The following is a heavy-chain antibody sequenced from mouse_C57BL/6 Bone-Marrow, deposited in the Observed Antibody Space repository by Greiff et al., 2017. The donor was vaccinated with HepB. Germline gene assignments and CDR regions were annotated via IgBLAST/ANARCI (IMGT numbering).Heavy chain of an antibody. CDR1: GFTFSDYG. CDR3: ARGGYYGSSSYAIDC. J-gene: IGHJ4*01. CDR2: ISSGSSTI. D-gene: IGHD1-1*01. Sequence: EVQVVESGGGLVKPGGSLKLSCAASGFTFSDYGMHWVRQAPEKGLEWVAYISSGSSTIYYADTVKGRFTISRDNAKSTLFLQMTSLRSEDTAMYYCARGGYYGSSSYAIDCWGQGTSVTVSS. V-gene: IGHV5-17*01.